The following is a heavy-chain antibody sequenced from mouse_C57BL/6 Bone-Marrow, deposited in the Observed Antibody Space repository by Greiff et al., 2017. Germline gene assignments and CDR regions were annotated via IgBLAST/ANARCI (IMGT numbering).Heavy chain of an antibody. D-gene: IGHD1-1*01. Sequence: EVQLQESGGGLVQPGGSMKLSCVASGFTFSNYWMNWVRQSPEKGLEWVAQIRLKSDNYATHYAGSVKGRFTISRDDSKSSVYLQMKNLRAEDTGICDRTGYYGSSVFGLWGQGTTLTVSS. V-gene: IGHV6-3*01. CDR3: TGYYGSSVFGL. J-gene: IGHJ2*01. CDR1: GFTFSNYW. CDR2: IRLKSDNYAT.